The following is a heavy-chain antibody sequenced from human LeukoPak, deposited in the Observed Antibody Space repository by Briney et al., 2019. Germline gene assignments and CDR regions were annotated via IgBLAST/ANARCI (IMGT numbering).Heavy chain of an antibody. V-gene: IGHV3-23*01. J-gene: IGHJ4*02. D-gene: IGHD3-10*01. CDR2: ISGSGGST. CDR3: AKDKHYYGSGSYYNY. CDR1: GFTFSSYA. Sequence: GGSLRLSCAASGFTFSSYAMSWVRQAPGKGLEWVSAISGSGGSTYYADSVKGRFTISRDNSKNTLYLEMNSLRAEDTAVYYCAKDKHYYGSGSYYNYWGQGTLVTVSS.